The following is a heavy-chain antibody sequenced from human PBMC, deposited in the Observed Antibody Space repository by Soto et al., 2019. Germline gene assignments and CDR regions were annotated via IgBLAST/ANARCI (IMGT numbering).Heavy chain of an antibody. CDR1: GFTFSSYA. Sequence: EVQLLESEGGLVQPGGSLRLSCAASGFTFSSYAMSWVSQAPGKGLEWVSAISGSGGSTYYADSVKGRFTISRDNSKNTLYLQMNSLRAEDTAVYYCAKDWLAVRGEPPTDWGQGTLVTVSS. J-gene: IGHJ4*02. V-gene: IGHV3-23*01. CDR3: AKDWLAVRGEPPTD. D-gene: IGHD3-10*01. CDR2: ISGSGGST.